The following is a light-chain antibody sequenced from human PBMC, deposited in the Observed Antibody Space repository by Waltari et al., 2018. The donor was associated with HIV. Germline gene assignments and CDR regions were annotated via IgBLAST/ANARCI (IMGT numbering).Light chain of an antibody. CDR1: RSNIGAGYD. Sequence: QSVLTQPPSVSGAPGQRVTLSCTGSRSNIGAGYDVHWYQQLPGTAPKLLIYGNSNRPSGVPDRFSGSKSGTSASLAITGLQAEDEADYYCQSYDSSLSAWVFGGGTKLTVL. J-gene: IGLJ3*02. CDR2: GNS. V-gene: IGLV1-40*01. CDR3: QSYDSSLSAWV.